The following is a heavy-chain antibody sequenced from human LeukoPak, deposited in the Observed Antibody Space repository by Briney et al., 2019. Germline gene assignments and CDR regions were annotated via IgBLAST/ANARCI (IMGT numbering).Heavy chain of an antibody. J-gene: IGHJ4*02. CDR1: GFTFSSYA. Sequence: PGGSLRLSCAASGFTFSSYAMHWVRQAPGKGLEWVAVISYDGSNKYYADSVKGRFTISRDNSKSTLYLQMNSLRAEDTAVYYCAKDYGIATFDYWGQGTLVTVSS. D-gene: IGHD4-17*01. CDR2: ISYDGSNK. CDR3: AKDYGIATFDY. V-gene: IGHV3-30-3*01.